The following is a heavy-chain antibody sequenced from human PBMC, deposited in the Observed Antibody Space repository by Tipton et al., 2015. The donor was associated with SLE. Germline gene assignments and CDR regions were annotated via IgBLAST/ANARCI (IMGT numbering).Heavy chain of an antibody. D-gene: IGHD3-22*01. CDR3: AREMAYYYDSSGPLGY. V-gene: IGHV4-34*01. CDR2: INHSGST. Sequence: LRLSCTVSGGSISSHYWSWIRQPPGKGLEWIGEINHSGSTNYNPSLKSRVTISVDTSKNQFSLKLSSVTAADTAVYYCAREMAYYYDSSGPLGYWGQGTLVTVSS. J-gene: IGHJ4*02. CDR1: GGSISSHY.